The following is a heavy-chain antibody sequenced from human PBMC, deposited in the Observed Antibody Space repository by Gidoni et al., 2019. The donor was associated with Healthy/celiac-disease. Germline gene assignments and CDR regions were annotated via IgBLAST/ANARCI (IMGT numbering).Heavy chain of an antibody. CDR2: IRSKDYGGTT. Sequence: EVQLVESGGGLVKPGRSLRLSCTASGFTFGDYALRWFRQAPGKGLEWVGFIRSKDYGGTTEYAASVKGRFTNSRDDSKSIAYLQMNSLKTEDTAVYYCTRQYDLWSAHVGGYYYGMDVWGQGTTVTVSS. CDR1: GFTFGDYA. J-gene: IGHJ6*02. V-gene: IGHV3-49*05. D-gene: IGHD3-3*01. CDR3: TRQYDLWSAHVGGYYYGMDV.